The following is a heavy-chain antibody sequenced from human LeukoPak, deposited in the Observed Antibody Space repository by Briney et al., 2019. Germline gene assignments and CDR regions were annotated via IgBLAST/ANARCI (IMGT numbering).Heavy chain of an antibody. J-gene: IGHJ4*02. CDR2: ISSSGSTI. CDR1: GFTFSDYY. CDR3: ARDADYYYDSSGTFDY. D-gene: IGHD3-22*01. Sequence: GGSLRLSCAASGFTFSDYYMSWIRQAPGKGLEWVSYISSSGSTIYYADSVKGRFTISRDNAKNSLYLQMNSLRAEDTAVYYCARDADYYYDSSGTFDYWGQGTLVTVSS. V-gene: IGHV3-11*04.